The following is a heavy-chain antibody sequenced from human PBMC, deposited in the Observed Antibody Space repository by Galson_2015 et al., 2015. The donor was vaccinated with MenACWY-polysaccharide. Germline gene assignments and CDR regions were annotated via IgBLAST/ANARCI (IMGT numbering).Heavy chain of an antibody. D-gene: IGHD2-21*02. CDR3: AKGRYCGGDCYSLLDF. V-gene: IGHV3-23*01. Sequence: SLRLSCAASGFTFNNYALSWVRQAPGKGLEWVSGISGSGGSTDYADSMKGRFTISKDNSKKTLYLQVNSLRAEDTAVFYCAKGRYCGGDCYSLLDFWGQGTLVTVSS. CDR1: GFTFNNYA. CDR2: ISGSGGST. J-gene: IGHJ4*02.